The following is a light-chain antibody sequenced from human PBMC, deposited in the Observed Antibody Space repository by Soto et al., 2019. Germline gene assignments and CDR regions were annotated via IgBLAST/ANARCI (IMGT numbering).Light chain of an antibody. Sequence: MTQSPSTLSGSVGGRITLTCLASQTISSWLAWYQQKPGKAPKLLIYKASTLKSGVPSRFSGSGSGTEFTLTISSLQPDDFATYYCQHYNSYSEAFGQGTKVDIK. CDR3: QHYNSYSEA. CDR1: QTISSW. V-gene: IGKV1-5*03. J-gene: IGKJ1*01. CDR2: KAS.